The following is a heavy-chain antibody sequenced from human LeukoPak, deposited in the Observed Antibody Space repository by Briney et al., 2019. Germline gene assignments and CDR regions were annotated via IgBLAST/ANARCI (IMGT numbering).Heavy chain of an antibody. D-gene: IGHD4-17*01. CDR3: AKDRSYGDYALDY. CDR2: ISYDGSNK. J-gene: IGHJ4*02. CDR1: GFTFSSYG. V-gene: IGHV3-30*18. Sequence: GGSLRLSCAASGFTFSSYGIHWVRQAPGKGLEWVAVISYDGSNKYYADSVKGRFTISRDNSKNTLYLQMNSLRAEDTAVYYCAKDRSYGDYALDYWGQGTLVTVSS.